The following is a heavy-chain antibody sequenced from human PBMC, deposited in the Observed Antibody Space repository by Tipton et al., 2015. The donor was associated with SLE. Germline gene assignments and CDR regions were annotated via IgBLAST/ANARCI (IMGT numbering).Heavy chain of an antibody. J-gene: IGHJ4*02. Sequence: SLRLSCAASGFIFSSFDMSWVRQAPGKGLQWISTISANGDNTYYADSVKGRFTISRDNSKNTLSLHMNSLKDEDTAVYYSATLATIFGANDERVIFDYWGQGALFPVSS. CDR3: ATLATIFGANDERVIFDY. V-gene: IGHV3-23*01. CDR1: GFIFSSFD. D-gene: IGHD3-3*01. CDR2: ISANGDNT.